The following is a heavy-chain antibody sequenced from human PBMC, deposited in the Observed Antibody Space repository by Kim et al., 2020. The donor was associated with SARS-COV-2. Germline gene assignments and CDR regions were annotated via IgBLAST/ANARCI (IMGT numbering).Heavy chain of an antibody. CDR3: AKDQMGLGYNFDF. Sequence: GGSLRLSCAASGFTFSTFAMHWVRQAPGKGLEWVSVVRNDRSNKFYADSVKGRFTISRDNSKNTLYLQMNSLRAEDTAVYYCAKDQMGLGYNFDFWGRGTLVTVSS. CDR1: GFTFSTFA. CDR2: VRNDRSNK. J-gene: IGHJ4*01. D-gene: IGHD5-18*01. V-gene: IGHV3-30*18.